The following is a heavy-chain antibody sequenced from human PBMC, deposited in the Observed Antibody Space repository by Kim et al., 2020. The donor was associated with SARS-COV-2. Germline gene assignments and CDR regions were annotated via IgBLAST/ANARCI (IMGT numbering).Heavy chain of an antibody. CDR3: ARGGTTTMN. D-gene: IGHD1-26*01. V-gene: IGHV3-53*01. Sequence: GGSLRLSCAASGFTVNNYFMNWFRQIAGMGLEWVSVIYTGGSTFYADSVKGRFTISRDNSKNTLYLQMHNLRGEDTAVYYCARGGTTTMNWGQGTLVTVSS. CDR1: GFTVNNYF. CDR2: IYTGGST. J-gene: IGHJ4*02.